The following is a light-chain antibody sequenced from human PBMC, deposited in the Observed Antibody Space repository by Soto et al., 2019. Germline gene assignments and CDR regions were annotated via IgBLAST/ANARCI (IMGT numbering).Light chain of an antibody. CDR1: QSISSW. CDR2: KES. CDR3: QQYSTYPIT. J-gene: IGKJ4*01. Sequence: DIPMTQSPSTLSASVGDRVTITCRASQSISSWLAWYQQKPGKAPNLLIYKESNLESGVPSRFSGSGSGTEFTLTISSLQPDDFATYYCQQYSTYPITFGGGTKVEIK. V-gene: IGKV1-5*03.